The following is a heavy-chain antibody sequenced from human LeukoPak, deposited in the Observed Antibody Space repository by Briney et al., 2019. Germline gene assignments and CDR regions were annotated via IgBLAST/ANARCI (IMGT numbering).Heavy chain of an antibody. Sequence: GGSLRLSCAASGFIFSRYWMTWVRQAPGKELEWVANIDQSGNEKFYVDSVKGRFIISRDNSKNSLYLQLNSLRVEDTAVYYCARDQGAAGDFWGQGTLVTVSS. D-gene: IGHD6-13*01. J-gene: IGHJ4*02. CDR1: GFIFSRYW. CDR2: IDQSGNEK. V-gene: IGHV3-7*01. CDR3: ARDQGAAGDF.